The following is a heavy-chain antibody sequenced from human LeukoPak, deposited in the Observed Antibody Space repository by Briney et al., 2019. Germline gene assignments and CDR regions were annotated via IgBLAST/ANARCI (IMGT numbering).Heavy chain of an antibody. CDR2: ISSSSSYI. CDR1: GFTFSSYS. V-gene: IGHV3-21*01. CDR3: ARSIAARGFDY. D-gene: IGHD6-6*01. J-gene: IGHJ4*02. Sequence: GGSLRLSCAASGFTFSSYSMNWVRQAPGKGLGWVSSISSSSSYIYYADSVKGRFTISRDNAKNSLYLQMNSLRAEDTAVYYCARSIAARGFDYWGQGTLVTVSS.